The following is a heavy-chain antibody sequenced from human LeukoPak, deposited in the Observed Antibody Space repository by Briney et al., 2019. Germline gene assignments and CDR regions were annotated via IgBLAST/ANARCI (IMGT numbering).Heavy chain of an antibody. D-gene: IGHD3-22*01. V-gene: IGHV3-53*01. CDR3: ARDTGAYYDSGGLDY. J-gene: IGHJ4*02. Sequence: PGGSLRLSCTVSGFTVSSNSMSWVRQAPGKGLEWVSFIYSDNTHYSDSVKGRFTISRDNAKNSLYLQMNSLRAEDTAVYYCARDTGAYYDSGGLDYWGQGTLVTVSS. CDR2: IYSDNT. CDR1: GFTVSSNS.